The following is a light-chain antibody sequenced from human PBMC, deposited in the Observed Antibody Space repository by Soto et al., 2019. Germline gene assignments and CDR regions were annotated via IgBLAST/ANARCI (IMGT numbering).Light chain of an antibody. V-gene: IGKV3-15*01. Sequence: EIVMTQSPATLSVSPGERATLSCRASQSVTSNLAWYQQKPGQAPRLLIYGASTRATGIPATFSGSGSGTEFTLTISSLQSEDFAVYYCQQYNNWPVTFGGGTKVEIK. CDR1: QSVTSN. CDR2: GAS. CDR3: QQYNNWPVT. J-gene: IGKJ4*01.